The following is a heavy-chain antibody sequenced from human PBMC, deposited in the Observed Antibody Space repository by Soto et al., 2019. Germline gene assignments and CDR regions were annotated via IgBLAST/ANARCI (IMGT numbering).Heavy chain of an antibody. CDR3: ARLVSEQQLGYFDY. Sequence: ETLSLTCTVSGGSISSSSYYWGWIRQPPGKGLEWIGSIYYSGSTYYNPSLKSRVTISVDTSKNQFSLKLSSVTAADTAVYYCARLVSEQQLGYFDYWGQGTLVTVSS. J-gene: IGHJ4*02. D-gene: IGHD6-13*01. V-gene: IGHV4-39*01. CDR2: IYYSGST. CDR1: GGSISSSSYY.